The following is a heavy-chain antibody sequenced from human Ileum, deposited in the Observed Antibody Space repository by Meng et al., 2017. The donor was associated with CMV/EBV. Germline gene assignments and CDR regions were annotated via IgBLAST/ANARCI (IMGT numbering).Heavy chain of an antibody. CDR2: IHYTETT. CDR3: AADISTAWFYY. Sequence: QVHLKETGQGLVKPAKTPALTGTVSGDSIGSGRHFWGWIRPAPGNGLEWIATIHYTETTHYYPSLKSRITISVDTSKNQISLKVNSVTAADTAMYYCAADISTAWFYYWGQGTLVTVSS. J-gene: IGHJ4*02. V-gene: IGHV4-39*07. D-gene: IGHD2-2*01. CDR1: GDSIGSGRHF.